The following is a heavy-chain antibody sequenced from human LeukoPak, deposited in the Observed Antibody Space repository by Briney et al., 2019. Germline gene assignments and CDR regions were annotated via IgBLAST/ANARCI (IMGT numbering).Heavy chain of an antibody. D-gene: IGHD2-2*01. V-gene: IGHV3-23*01. J-gene: IGHJ5*02. CDR3: AKTRFGVLEPTAMDGNWFDG. CDR2: NRACWGTT. Sequence: PGRSLRLSYAASGFTFNNYCMSWVTQASGKGLEWVYGNRACWGTTYYADLVKGRFTISRDNSKTTVYLQGNSVRAEDTGVYCCAKTRFGVLEPTAMDGNWFDGWGQGTLVTVSS. CDR1: GFTFNNYC.